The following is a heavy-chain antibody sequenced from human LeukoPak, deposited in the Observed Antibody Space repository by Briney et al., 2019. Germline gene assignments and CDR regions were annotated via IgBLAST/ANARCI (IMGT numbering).Heavy chain of an antibody. CDR3: ARVSFCPRCHFDY. D-gene: IGHD2/OR15-2a*01. V-gene: IGHV3-74*03. CDR2: ISPDGSSA. Sequence: GGSLRLSCAASGFSFSSYWMHWVRQAPGKGLVWVARISPDGSSALSADSVRGRLTISRDNADNTLYLQLNSLRAEDTAVYYCARVSFCPRCHFDYWGQGTLVTVSS. CDR1: GFSFSSYW. J-gene: IGHJ4*02.